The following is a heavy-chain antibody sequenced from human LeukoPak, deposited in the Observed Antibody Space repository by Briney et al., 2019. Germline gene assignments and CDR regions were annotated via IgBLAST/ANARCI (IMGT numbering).Heavy chain of an antibody. Sequence: GGSLRLSCAASGFTFSNAWMSWARQAPGKGLEWVGRIKSKTDGGTTDYAAPVKGRFSISRDESKNTLYLQMNSLKTEDTAVYYCTTAGIALDAFDIWGQGTMVTVSS. V-gene: IGHV3-15*01. CDR2: IKSKTDGGTT. CDR1: GFTFSNAW. J-gene: IGHJ3*02. CDR3: TTAGIALDAFDI. D-gene: IGHD6-13*01.